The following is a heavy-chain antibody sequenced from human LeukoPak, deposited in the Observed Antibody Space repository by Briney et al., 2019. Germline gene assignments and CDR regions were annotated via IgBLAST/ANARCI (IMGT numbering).Heavy chain of an antibody. CDR2: ISGSGGST. Sequence: SGGSLRLSCAASGFTFSSYGMSWVRQAPGKGLEWVSAISGSGGSTYYADSVKGRFTISRDNSRSTLFLQINSLRVDDAALYYCVKDATWGGFDYWGQGTLVTVSS. V-gene: IGHV3-23*01. CDR1: GFTFSSYG. D-gene: IGHD3-16*01. CDR3: VKDATWGGFDY. J-gene: IGHJ4*02.